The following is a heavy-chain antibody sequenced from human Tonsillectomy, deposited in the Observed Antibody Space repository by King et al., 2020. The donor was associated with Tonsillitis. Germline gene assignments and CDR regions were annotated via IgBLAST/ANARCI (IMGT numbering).Heavy chain of an antibody. V-gene: IGHV3-7*04. Sequence: EVQLVESGGGLVQPGGSLRLSCAVSGFTFSTYWMNWLRQAPGKGLEWVATIKQDGSEKYYVDSVKGRFTISRDNAKNSLFLQMNSLRAEDTAVYYCAGATWGLDYWGQGSLVTVSS. J-gene: IGHJ4*02. CDR3: AGATWGLDY. D-gene: IGHD7-27*01. CDR1: GFTFSTYW. CDR2: IKQDGSEK.